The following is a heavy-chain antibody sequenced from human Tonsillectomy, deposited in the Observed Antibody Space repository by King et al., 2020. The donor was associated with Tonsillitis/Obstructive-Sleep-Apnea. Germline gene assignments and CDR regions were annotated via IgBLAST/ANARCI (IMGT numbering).Heavy chain of an antibody. CDR2: INAGNGNA. J-gene: IGHJ5*02. CDR3: ARDLGVTSFWFDP. CDR1: GYTFTSYA. V-gene: IGHV1-3*01. D-gene: IGHD4-11*01. Sequence: QLVQSGAEVKKPGAAVKVSCKASGYTFTSYAMHWVRQAPGQRLEWMGWINAGNGNAKYSQKVQGSVTITRDTSASTAYMELSSLRSEDTAVYYCARDLGVTSFWFDPWGQGTLVTVSS.